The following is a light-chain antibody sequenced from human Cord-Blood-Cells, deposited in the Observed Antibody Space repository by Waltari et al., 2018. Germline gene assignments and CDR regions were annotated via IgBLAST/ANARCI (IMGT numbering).Light chain of an antibody. J-gene: IGKJ4*01. Sequence: EIVLKQSTPTPPFSPGERATLSCRASQSVSSYFAWYQQKPGQAPRLLIYDASNRATGIPARFSGSGSGTDFTLTISSLEPEDFAVYYCQQRSNWPLTFGGGTKVEIK. V-gene: IGKV3-11*01. CDR2: DAS. CDR1: QSVSSY. CDR3: QQRSNWPLT.